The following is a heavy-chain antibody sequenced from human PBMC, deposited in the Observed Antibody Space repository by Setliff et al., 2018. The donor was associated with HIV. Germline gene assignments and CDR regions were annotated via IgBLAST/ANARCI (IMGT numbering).Heavy chain of an antibody. V-gene: IGHV4-34*01. CDR3: ARFYGDYETDNWFDP. CDR1: GGSFSDYH. Sequence: SETLSLTCAVYGGSFSDYHWSWIRQSPGKGLQWIGDINHSGDTNYNTSLKGRVTISVDTSKNQFSLKLNSVTAADTADYYCARFYGDYETDNWFDPWGHGVLVTVSS. D-gene: IGHD4-17*01. J-gene: IGHJ5*02. CDR2: INHSGDT.